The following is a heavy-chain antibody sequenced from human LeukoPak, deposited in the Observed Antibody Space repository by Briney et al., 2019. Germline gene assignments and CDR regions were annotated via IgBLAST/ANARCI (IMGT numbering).Heavy chain of an antibody. CDR3: ARISRYYYDSSGYYFDY. J-gene: IGHJ4*02. CDR1: GYSFTSYW. Sequence: GESLKISCKGSGYSFTSYWIGWVRQMPGKGLEWMGIIYPGDSDTRYSPSFQGQVTISADKSISTAYLQGSSLKASDTAMYYCARISRYYYDSSGYYFDYWGQGTLVTVSS. V-gene: IGHV5-51*01. CDR2: IYPGDSDT. D-gene: IGHD3-22*01.